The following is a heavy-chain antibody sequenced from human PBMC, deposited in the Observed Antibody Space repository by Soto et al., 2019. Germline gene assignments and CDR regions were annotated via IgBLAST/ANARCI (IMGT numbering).Heavy chain of an antibody. CDR2: IIPVFGTP. Sequence: SVKVSCKASGGTFSSYTISWVRQAPGQGLEWMGAIIPVFGTPNYAQKFQDRVTITADESTTTVYMEVRSLTSEDTAVYYCARGDATKIVVTTYYAMDVWGQGTTVTVSS. J-gene: IGHJ6*02. D-gene: IGHD3-22*01. CDR3: ARGDATKIVVTTYYAMDV. CDR1: GGTFSSYT. V-gene: IGHV1-69*13.